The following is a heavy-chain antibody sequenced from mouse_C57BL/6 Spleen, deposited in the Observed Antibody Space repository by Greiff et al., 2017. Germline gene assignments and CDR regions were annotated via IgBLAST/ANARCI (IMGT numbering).Heavy chain of an antibody. D-gene: IGHD1-1*01. Sequence: EVKLVESGGDLVKPGGSLKLSCAASGFTFSSYGMSWVRQTPDKRLEWVATISSGGSYTYYPDSVKGRFTISRDNAKNTLYLQMSSLKSEDTAMYYCARYYSGFAYWGQGTLVTVSA. CDR1: GFTFSSYG. V-gene: IGHV5-6*01. CDR2: ISSGGSYT. CDR3: ARYYSGFAY. J-gene: IGHJ3*01.